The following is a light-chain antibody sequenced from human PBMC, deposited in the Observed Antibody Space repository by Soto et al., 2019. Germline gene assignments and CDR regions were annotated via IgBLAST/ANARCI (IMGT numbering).Light chain of an antibody. V-gene: IGKV3-15*01. CDR2: GAS. Sequence: VMTQSPATLSVSPGERATLSCTASQSINSNLAWYQQRPGQAPRLLIYGASTRASGVPDRFSGSGSGTEFILTISSLQSEDSAVYYCQQYDVWPALTFGGGTKVDI. CDR1: QSINSN. CDR3: QQYDVWPALT. J-gene: IGKJ4*01.